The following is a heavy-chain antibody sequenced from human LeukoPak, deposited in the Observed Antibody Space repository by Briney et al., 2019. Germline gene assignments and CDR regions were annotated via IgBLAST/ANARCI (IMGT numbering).Heavy chain of an antibody. CDR2: LGKSGST. CDR1: GFTFSYYA. V-gene: IGHV3-23*01. Sequence: GGSLRLSCAASGFTFSYYAMSWVRQAPGKGLEWVSTLGKSGSTYYADSVKGRFTISGDNSKSTLYLQMNSLRAEDTAVYYCAKRDSAGLHYFDYWGQGTLVTVSS. J-gene: IGHJ4*02. D-gene: IGHD5-18*01. CDR3: AKRDSAGLHYFDY.